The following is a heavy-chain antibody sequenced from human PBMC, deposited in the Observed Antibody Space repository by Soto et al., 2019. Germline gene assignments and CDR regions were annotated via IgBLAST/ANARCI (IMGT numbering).Heavy chain of an antibody. D-gene: IGHD6-13*01. CDR2: IYYSGST. CDR3: ATFRYKQQLPYNWFAP. J-gene: IGHJ5*02. V-gene: IGHV4-31*03. CDR1: GGSISSGGYY. Sequence: SETLSLTCTVSGGSISSGGYYWSWIRQHPGKGLEWIGYIYYSGSTYYNPSLKSRVTISVDTSKNQFSLKLSSVTAADTAVYYCATFRYKQQLPYNWFAPWGQGTLVTVSS.